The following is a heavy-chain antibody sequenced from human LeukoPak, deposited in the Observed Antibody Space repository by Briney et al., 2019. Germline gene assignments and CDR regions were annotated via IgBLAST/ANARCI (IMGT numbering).Heavy chain of an antibody. D-gene: IGHD1-26*01. CDR3: ASPASSGNYAY. CDR1: GASISSYY. CDR2: IYYSGST. V-gene: IGHV4-59*01. J-gene: IGHJ4*02. Sequence: SETLSLTCTVSGASISSYYWSCIRQPPGKGLEWIGYIYYSGSTNYNPSLKSRGTISVDTSKNQFSLKLNSVTAADTAVYFCASPASSGNYAYWGQGTLVTVSS.